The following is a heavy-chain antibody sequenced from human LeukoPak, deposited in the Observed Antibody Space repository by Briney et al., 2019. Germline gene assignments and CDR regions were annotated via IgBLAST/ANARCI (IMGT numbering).Heavy chain of an antibody. D-gene: IGHD5-12*01. CDR2: INTDGSST. Sequence: GGSLRLSCSASGFTLSNFWIHWVRQAPGKGLVWVSRINTDGSSTNYADSVKGRFAVSRDNAKNTLYLQMNSLRAEDTAVYYCARMRGYGDFDYWGQGTLVTVSS. CDR3: ARMRGYGDFDY. CDR1: GFTLSNFW. J-gene: IGHJ4*02. V-gene: IGHV3-74*01.